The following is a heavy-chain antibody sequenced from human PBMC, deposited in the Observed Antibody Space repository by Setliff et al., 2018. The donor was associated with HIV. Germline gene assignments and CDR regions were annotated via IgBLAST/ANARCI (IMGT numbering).Heavy chain of an antibody. D-gene: IGHD3-10*02. CDR3: ATMYRDSHLFDY. V-gene: IGHV3-30*02. CDR2: MPYDGTNE. J-gene: IGHJ4*02. CDR1: GLIFSSYG. Sequence: QPGGSLRLSCVASGLIFSSYGIHWVRQAPGKGLEWVTFMPYDGTNEYYADSVKGRFTVSRDNSKNTLYLQMNGLRTEDTGLYYCATMYRDSHLFDYWGQGMLVTVSS.